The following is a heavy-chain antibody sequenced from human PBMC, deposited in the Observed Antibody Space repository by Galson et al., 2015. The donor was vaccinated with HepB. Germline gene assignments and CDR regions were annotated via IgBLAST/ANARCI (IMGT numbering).Heavy chain of an antibody. CDR1: GFTFSSYG. CDR3: ARDVYSGYDPHYYYYGMDV. V-gene: IGHV3-33*01. Sequence: SLRLSCAASGFTFSSYGMHWVRQAPGKGLEWVAVIWYDGSNKYYADSVKGRFTISRDNSKNTLYLQMNSLRAEDTAVYYCARDVYSGYDPHYYYYGMDVWGQGTTVTVSS. J-gene: IGHJ6*02. CDR2: IWYDGSNK. D-gene: IGHD5-12*01.